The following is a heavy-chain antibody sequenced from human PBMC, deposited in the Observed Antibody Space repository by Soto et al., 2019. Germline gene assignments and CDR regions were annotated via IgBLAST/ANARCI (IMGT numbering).Heavy chain of an antibody. CDR2: INPSGGST. V-gene: IGHV1-46*01. D-gene: IGHD6-13*01. CDR3: ARDFAPTYSSSWYGVDY. Sequence: ASVKVSCKASGYTFTSYYMHWVRQAPGQGLEWMGIINPSGGSTSYAQKFQGRVTMTRDTSTSTVYMELSSLRSEDTAVYYCARDFAPTYSSSWYGVDYWGQGTLVTVSS. CDR1: GYTFTSYY. J-gene: IGHJ4*02.